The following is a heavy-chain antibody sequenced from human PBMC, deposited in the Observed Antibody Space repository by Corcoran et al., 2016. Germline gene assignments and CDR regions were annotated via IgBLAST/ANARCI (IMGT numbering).Heavy chain of an antibody. Sequence: QLQLQESGPGLVKPSETLSLTCTVSGGSISSSSYYWGWIRQPPGKGLEWIGSIDYSGSTYYNPSLKRRVTISVDTSKNQFSLKLSSVTAADTAVYYCARTPDYYGSGSYPHFDDWGQGTLVTVSS. J-gene: IGHJ4*02. CDR3: ARTPDYYGSGSYPHFDD. V-gene: IGHV4-39*01. CDR2: IDYSGST. CDR1: GGSISSSSYY. D-gene: IGHD3-10*01.